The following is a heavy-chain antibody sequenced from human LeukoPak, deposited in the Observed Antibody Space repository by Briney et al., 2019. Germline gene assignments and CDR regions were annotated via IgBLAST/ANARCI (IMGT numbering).Heavy chain of an antibody. CDR1: GFTFSDYS. CDR3: AKASSMTWYFDL. V-gene: IGHV3-23*01. D-gene: IGHD2/OR15-2a*01. Sequence: GGSLRLSCAASGFTFSDYSMNWVRQAPGKGLEWVSAISGSGGSTYYADSVKGRFTISRDNSKNTLDLQMNSLRAEDTAIYYCAKASSMTWYFDLWGRGTLVTVSS. CDR2: ISGSGGST. J-gene: IGHJ2*01.